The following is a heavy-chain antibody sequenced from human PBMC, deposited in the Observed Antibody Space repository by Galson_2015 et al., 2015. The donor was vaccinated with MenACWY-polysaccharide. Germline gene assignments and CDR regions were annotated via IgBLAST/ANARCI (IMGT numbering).Heavy chain of an antibody. Sequence: SLRLSCAASGFTFRTYWMHWVRQAPGDGLVWVSRIKSDGSSTSYADSVKGRFTISRDNAKNTLYLQMNSLRGEDTAVYYCARGYSGYDWGQGTLVIVSS. D-gene: IGHD5-12*01. CDR1: GFTFRTYW. CDR2: IKSDGSST. CDR3: ARGYSGYD. V-gene: IGHV3-74*01. J-gene: IGHJ4*02.